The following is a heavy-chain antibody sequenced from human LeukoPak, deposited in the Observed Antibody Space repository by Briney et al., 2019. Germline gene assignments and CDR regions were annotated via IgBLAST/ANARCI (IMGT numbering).Heavy chain of an antibody. V-gene: IGHV3-66*01. CDR1: GFIVSSNY. CDR2: IYSGGST. CDR3: AKDRNLEIAVAGTIFDY. Sequence: GGSLRLSCAASGFIVSSNYMGWVRQAPGKGLEWVSVIYSGGSTYYADSVKGRFTISRDNSKNMIYLEMNSLRVEDTAVYYCAKDRNLEIAVAGTIFDYWGQGTLVTVSS. D-gene: IGHD6-19*01. J-gene: IGHJ4*02.